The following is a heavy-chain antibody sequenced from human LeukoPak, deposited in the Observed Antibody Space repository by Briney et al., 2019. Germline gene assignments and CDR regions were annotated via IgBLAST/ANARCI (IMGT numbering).Heavy chain of an antibody. CDR3: ARNKPLDPFDI. CDR2: IYYSGST. J-gene: IGHJ3*02. CDR1: GGSISTYY. V-gene: IGHV4-59*01. D-gene: IGHD1/OR15-1a*01. Sequence: SETLSLTCTVSGGSISTYYWSWIRQPPGKGLGWIGYIYYSGSTYYNPSLKSRVTISVDTSKNQFSLKLNGVTAADTAVYYCARNKPLDPFDIWGQGTMVTVSS.